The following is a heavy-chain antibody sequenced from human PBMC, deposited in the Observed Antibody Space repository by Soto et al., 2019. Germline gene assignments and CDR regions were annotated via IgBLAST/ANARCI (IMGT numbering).Heavy chain of an antibody. J-gene: IGHJ6*02. V-gene: IGHV3-23*01. Sequence: GGSLRLSCAASGFTFSSYAMSWVRQAPGKGLEWVSAISGSGGSTYYADSVKGRFTISRDNSKNTLYLQMNSLRAEDTAVYYCAKDIAVAGTPPLDYYYGMDVWGQGTTVTVSS. D-gene: IGHD6-19*01. CDR3: AKDIAVAGTPPLDYYYGMDV. CDR1: GFTFSSYA. CDR2: ISGSGGST.